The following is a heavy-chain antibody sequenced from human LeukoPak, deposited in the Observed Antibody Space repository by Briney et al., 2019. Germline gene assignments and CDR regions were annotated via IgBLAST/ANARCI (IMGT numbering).Heavy chain of an antibody. D-gene: IGHD3-22*01. CDR2: INHSGST. CDR1: GGFFSDYY. CDR3: ARGPSIRYYDGSGYYYFDY. J-gene: IGHJ4*02. Sequence: SETLSLTCAVYGGFFSDYYWSWLRQPPGKGLEWIGEINHSGSTNYNPSLKSRVTISVETSKNQFSLNLDSVTAADTAVYYCARGPSIRYYDGSGYYYFDYWGQGTLVTAST. V-gene: IGHV4-34*01.